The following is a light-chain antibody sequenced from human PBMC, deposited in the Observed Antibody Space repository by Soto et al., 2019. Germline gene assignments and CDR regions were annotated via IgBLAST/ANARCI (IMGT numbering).Light chain of an antibody. J-gene: IGKJ2*01. CDR2: AAS. CDR1: QSISTY. Sequence: DIQMTQSPSSLSASVGARVTITCRASQSISTYLNWYQQKPGETPNLLIYAASTLQSGVPSRFSGSGSGTDFTLTISSLQPEDFATYYCQQSYSTPRTFGQGTKLQI. CDR3: QQSYSTPRT. V-gene: IGKV1-39*01.